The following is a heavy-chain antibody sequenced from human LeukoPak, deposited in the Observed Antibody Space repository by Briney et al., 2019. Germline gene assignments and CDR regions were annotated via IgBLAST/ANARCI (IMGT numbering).Heavy chain of an antibody. CDR3: AKGRGYSYGSLYYYYGVDV. CDR1: GFTFSSYA. D-gene: IGHD5-18*01. Sequence: GGSLRLSCAASGFTFSSYAMSWVRQAPGKGLEWVSAISGSGGSTYYADSVKGRFTISRDNSKNTLYLQMNSLRAEDTAVYYCAKGRGYSYGSLYYYYGVDVWGQGTTVTVSS. J-gene: IGHJ6*02. CDR2: ISGSGGST. V-gene: IGHV3-23*01.